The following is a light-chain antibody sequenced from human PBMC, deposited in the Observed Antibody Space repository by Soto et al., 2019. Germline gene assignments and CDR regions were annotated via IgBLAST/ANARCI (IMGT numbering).Light chain of an antibody. Sequence: DIVMTQSPAPLSVSPGERATLSCRSSQSVSSNLAWYQQKAGQAPRLLIYGASTRATDIPARFSGSGSGTEFTLTISSLQSEDLAVYYCQQYNNWPPITFGQGTRLE. CDR3: QQYNNWPPIT. CDR2: GAS. J-gene: IGKJ5*01. V-gene: IGKV3-15*01. CDR1: QSVSSN.